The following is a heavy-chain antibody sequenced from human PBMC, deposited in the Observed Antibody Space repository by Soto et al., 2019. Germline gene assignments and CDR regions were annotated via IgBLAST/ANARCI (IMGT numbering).Heavy chain of an antibody. D-gene: IGHD3-10*01. J-gene: IGHJ4*02. CDR1: GFTFSDYY. Sequence: GGSLRLSCAASGFTFSDYYMSWIRQAPGKGLELLSYISYTDDTRYSADSVKGRFTISRDNSKNTLYLQMNSLRAEDTAVYYCAREHSGSGSLRDYWGQGTLVTVSS. V-gene: IGHV3-11*01. CDR3: AREHSGSGSLRDY. CDR2: ISYTDDTR.